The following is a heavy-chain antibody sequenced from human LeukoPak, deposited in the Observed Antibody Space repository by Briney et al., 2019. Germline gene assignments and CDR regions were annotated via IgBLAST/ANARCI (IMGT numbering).Heavy chain of an antibody. CDR3: ARNQHLSREI. Sequence: GGSLKLSCAASGFTFSAFWVAWFRQPPGKGLEWVANINKDGSAKSNMDSVTGRFSISRDNAKNSLSLQMNSLRVDETAVYYCARNQHLSREIWGQGVLVTVSS. V-gene: IGHV3-7*01. CDR1: GFTFSAFW. D-gene: IGHD1-26*01. CDR2: INKDGSAK. J-gene: IGHJ4*02.